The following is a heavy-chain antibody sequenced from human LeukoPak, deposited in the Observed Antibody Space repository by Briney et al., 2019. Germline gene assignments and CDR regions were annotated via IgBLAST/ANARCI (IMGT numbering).Heavy chain of an antibody. CDR3: ARAILSDPKYYGMDV. V-gene: IGHV3-20*04. J-gene: IGHJ6*02. CDR1: GFTFSNFW. D-gene: IGHD3-9*01. Sequence: GGSLRLSCAASGFTFSNFWMHWVRQAPGKGLEWVSGINWNADSTGYADSVKGRFTISKDNAKNSLFLQMNSLRAEDTAMYYCARAILSDPKYYGMDVWGQGTTVTVSS. CDR2: INWNADST.